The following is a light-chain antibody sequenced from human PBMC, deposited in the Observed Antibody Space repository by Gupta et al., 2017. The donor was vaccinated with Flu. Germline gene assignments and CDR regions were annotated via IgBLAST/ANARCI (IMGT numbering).Light chain of an antibody. J-gene: IGLJ1*01. Sequence: SYELTQPPSVSVSPGQTASITCSGDKLGDKSACWYQQKPGQPPVLVIYQDSKRPSGIPERFSGSNSGNTATLTISGTQAMDEADYYCQAWDSSTYVFGTGTKVTVL. V-gene: IGLV3-1*01. CDR2: QDS. CDR3: QAWDSSTYV. CDR1: KLGDKS.